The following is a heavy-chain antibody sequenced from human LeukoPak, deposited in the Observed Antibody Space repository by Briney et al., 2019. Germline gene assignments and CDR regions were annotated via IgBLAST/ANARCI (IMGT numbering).Heavy chain of an antibody. CDR1: GFPFPSHG. V-gene: IGHV3-23*01. Sequence: AGGSLRLSCAGSGFPFPSHGMNWVRQAPGKGLEWVSGISPGGGPTYYADSVRGRFTISRDDSKNTLYLQMKNLRAEDTAVYYCARRAGAYSHPYDYWGQGTLVTVSS. D-gene: IGHD4/OR15-4a*01. CDR2: ISPGGGPT. J-gene: IGHJ4*02. CDR3: ARRAGAYSHPYDY.